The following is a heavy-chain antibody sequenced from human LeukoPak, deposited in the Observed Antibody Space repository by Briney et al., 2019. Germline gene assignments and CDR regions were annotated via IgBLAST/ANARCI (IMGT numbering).Heavy chain of an antibody. Sequence: SGPALVKPTQTLTLTCTFSGFSLSPSGMRVSWIRQPPGKAREWLARIDWDDDKFYITSLKTRLTVSKDTSKNQVVLTMTNMDPVDTATYYCARLNSGTYLDYWGQGTLVTVSS. CDR2: IDWDDDK. CDR3: ARLNSGTYLDY. V-gene: IGHV2-70*04. J-gene: IGHJ4*02. D-gene: IGHD1-26*01. CDR1: GFSLSPSGMR.